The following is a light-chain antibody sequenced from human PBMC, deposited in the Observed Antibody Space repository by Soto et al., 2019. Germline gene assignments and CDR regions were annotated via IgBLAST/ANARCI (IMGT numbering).Light chain of an antibody. CDR2: GAS. V-gene: IGKV3-15*01. CDR3: EQYNNGPPWT. J-gene: IGKJ1*01. Sequence: VMRQSPATLSVSPGESATLSCRASQSVGSNLAWYQQKPGQAPRLLIYGASTRATGIPGRFSGSGSGTEFTLTISSLQSEDFAVYFCEQYNNGPPWTFGQGTKVEVK. CDR1: QSVGSN.